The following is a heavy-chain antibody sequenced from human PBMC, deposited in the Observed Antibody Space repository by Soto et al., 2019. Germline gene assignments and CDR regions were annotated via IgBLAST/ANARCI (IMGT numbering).Heavy chain of an antibody. Sequence: AASVKVSCKASGGTFSSYAISWVRQAPGQGLEWMGGIIPIFGTANYAQKFQGRVTITADESTSTAYMELSSLRSEDTAVYYCAREYCSSTSCYRDYYYYYGMDVWGQGTTVTVSS. CDR2: IIPIFGTA. V-gene: IGHV1-69*13. CDR3: AREYCSSTSCYRDYYYYYGMDV. D-gene: IGHD2-2*02. CDR1: GGTFSSYA. J-gene: IGHJ6*02.